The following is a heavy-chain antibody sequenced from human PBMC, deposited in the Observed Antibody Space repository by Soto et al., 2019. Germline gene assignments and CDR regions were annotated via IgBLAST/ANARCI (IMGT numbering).Heavy chain of an antibody. Sequence: GGSLRLSTAASGFTFSGYTMNWVRQAPGKGLEWVSSITSGSSYIYYADSVKGRFTISRDNAKNSLYLQINSLRAEDTAMYYCARSSFDYWGQGTLVTVSS. CDR2: ITSGSSYI. V-gene: IGHV3-21*01. J-gene: IGHJ4*02. CDR3: ARSSFDY. CDR1: GFTFSGYT.